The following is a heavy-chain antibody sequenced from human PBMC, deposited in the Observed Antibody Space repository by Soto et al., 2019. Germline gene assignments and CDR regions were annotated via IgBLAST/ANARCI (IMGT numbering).Heavy chain of an antibody. D-gene: IGHD2-2*01. CDR2: IYYSGTT. Sequence: SETLSLTCTVSGGSISSSSYYWGWIRQPPGKGLEWIGSIYYSGTTYYNPSLKSRVSISVDTSKNQFSLKLSSVTAADTAVYYCARDCSTTTCYAGGLTGSFDPWGQGTLVTVSS. CDR1: GGSISSSSYY. J-gene: IGHJ5*02. V-gene: IGHV4-39*01. CDR3: ARDCSTTTCYAGGLTGSFDP.